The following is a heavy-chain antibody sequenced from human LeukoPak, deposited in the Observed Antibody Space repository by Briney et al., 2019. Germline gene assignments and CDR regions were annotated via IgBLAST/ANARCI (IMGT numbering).Heavy chain of an antibody. CDR2: IYYSGST. CDR1: GGSISSYY. D-gene: IGHD3-22*01. J-gene: IGHJ4*02. Sequence: PSETLSLTCTVSGGSISSYYWSWIRQPPGKGLEWIGYIYYSGSTNYNPSLKRRVTISVDTSKNQFSLKLSSVTAADTAVYYCARSPNYYDSSSYIDYWGQGTLVTVSS. V-gene: IGHV4-59*01. CDR3: ARSPNYYDSSSYIDY.